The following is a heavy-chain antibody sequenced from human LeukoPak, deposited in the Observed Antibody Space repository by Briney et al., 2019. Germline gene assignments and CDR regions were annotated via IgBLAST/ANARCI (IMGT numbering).Heavy chain of an antibody. J-gene: IGHJ5*02. V-gene: IGHV3-30*02. D-gene: IGHD2-15*01. CDR1: GFTFTSYG. Sequence: GGSLSLSCAASGFTFTSYGMHWVRQAPGKGLEWVAFIRYDGSNEYYADSVKGRFTISRDNFKNTLYLQMNSLRAEDTAVYYCAKDRFCSGGTCYPPNWFDPWGQGTLVTVSS. CDR2: IRYDGSNE. CDR3: AKDRFCSGGTCYPPNWFDP.